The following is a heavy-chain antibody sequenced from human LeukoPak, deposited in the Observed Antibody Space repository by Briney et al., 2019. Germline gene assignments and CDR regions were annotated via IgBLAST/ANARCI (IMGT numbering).Heavy chain of an antibody. CDR2: ISSSSSYI. V-gene: IGHV3-21*01. CDR3: ARESIAAAGPADY. J-gene: IGHJ4*02. CDR1: GFTFSSYS. D-gene: IGHD6-13*01. Sequence: GGSLRLSCAASGFTFSSYSMNWVRQAPGKGLEWVSSISSSSSYIYYADSVKGRFTISRDNAKNSLYLQMNSLRAEDTAVYYCARESIAAAGPADYWGQGTLVTVSS.